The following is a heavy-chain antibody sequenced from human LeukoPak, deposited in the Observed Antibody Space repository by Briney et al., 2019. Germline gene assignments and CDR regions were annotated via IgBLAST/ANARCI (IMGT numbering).Heavy chain of an antibody. J-gene: IGHJ4*02. V-gene: IGHV3-53*01. CDR2: IYSGGST. CDR3: ARDASGGLFYFDY. CDR1: GFTVSSNY. D-gene: IGHD3-10*01. Sequence: PGGSLRLSCAASGFTVSSNYMSWVRQAPGKGLGWVSVIYSGGSTYDADSVKGRFTISRDNSKNALYLQMNSLRAEDTAVYYCARDASGGLFYFDYWGQGTLVTVSS.